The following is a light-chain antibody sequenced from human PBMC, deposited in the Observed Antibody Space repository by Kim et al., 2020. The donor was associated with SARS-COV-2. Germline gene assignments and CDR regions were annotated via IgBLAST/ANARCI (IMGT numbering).Light chain of an antibody. V-gene: IGLV3-21*04. J-gene: IGLJ3*02. Sequence: SYELTQPPSVSVAPGKTARSTCGGNNIGSKSVHWYQQKPGQAPVLVIYYDSDRPSGIPERFSGSNSGNTATLTISRVEAGDEADYYCQVWDSSSDHPVFG. CDR1: NIGSKS. CDR3: QVWDSSSDHPV. CDR2: YDS.